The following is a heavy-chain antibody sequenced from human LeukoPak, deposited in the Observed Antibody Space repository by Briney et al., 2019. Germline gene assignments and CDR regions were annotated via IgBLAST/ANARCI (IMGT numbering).Heavy chain of an antibody. V-gene: IGHV3-64*04. Sequence: HPGGSLTLSCSASGFSFNNYAMHWVRQAPGKGLEYVSGININGGSTSYADSVKGRFTISRDNAKNSLYLQMNSLRAEDTAVYYSSLEGSSWYRYFQHWGQGTLVTVSS. CDR1: GFSFNNYA. CDR3: SLEGSSWYRYFQH. J-gene: IGHJ1*01. CDR2: ININGGST. D-gene: IGHD6-13*01.